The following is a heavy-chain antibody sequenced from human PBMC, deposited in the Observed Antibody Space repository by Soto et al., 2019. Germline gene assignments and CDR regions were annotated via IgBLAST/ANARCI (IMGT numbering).Heavy chain of an antibody. J-gene: IGHJ4*02. CDR1: GVSISRYY. D-gene: IGHD5-12*01. CDR3: ARHGGYDYYFDY. V-gene: IGHV4-59*08. CDR2: IYYSGSA. Sequence: SETLSLTCTVSGVSISRYYWSWIRQSPGEGLEWIGYIYYSGSAKYNPSLESRVTISLDTSKNQFSPRLSSVTAADTAVYYCARHGGYDYYFDYWGQGTLVTVSS.